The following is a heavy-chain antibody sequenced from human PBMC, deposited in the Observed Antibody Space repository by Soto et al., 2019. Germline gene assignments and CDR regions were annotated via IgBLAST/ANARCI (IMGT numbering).Heavy chain of an antibody. J-gene: IGHJ6*02. V-gene: IGHV3-7*01. D-gene: IGHD1-1*01. Sequence: GGSLRLSCAASRFTFSSYCISWVRHAPGRGLEWVANIKEDGSDKYYADSVKGRFTISRDNAKKSLYVQMNSLRVEDTAVYYCARGIDDNASFGMDVWGQGTTVTVSS. CDR2: IKEDGSDK. CDR3: ARGIDDNASFGMDV. CDR1: RFTFSSYC.